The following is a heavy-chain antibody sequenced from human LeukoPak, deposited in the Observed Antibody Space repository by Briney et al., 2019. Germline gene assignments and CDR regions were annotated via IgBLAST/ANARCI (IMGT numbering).Heavy chain of an antibody. V-gene: IGHV4-59*12. D-gene: IGHD3-3*01. J-gene: IGHJ6*03. CDR1: GGSISSYY. CDR2: IYYSGST. Sequence: SETLSLTCTVSGGSISSYYWSWIRQPPGKGLEWIGYIYYSGSTNYNPSLKSRVTISVDTSKNQFSLKLSSVTAADTAVYYCAREGTIFGVSNPDHYYYYYMDVWGKGATVTVSS. CDR3: AREGTIFGVSNPDHYYYYYMDV.